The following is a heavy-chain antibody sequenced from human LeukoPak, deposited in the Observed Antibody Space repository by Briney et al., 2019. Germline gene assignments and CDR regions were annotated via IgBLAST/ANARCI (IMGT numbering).Heavy chain of an antibody. CDR2: INHSGST. CDR3: ARQRRGYSGYTKSAYYYYGMDV. CDR1: GGSFSGYY. Sequence: SETLSLTCAVYGGSFSGYYWSWIRQPPGKGLEWIGEINHSGSTNYNPSLKSRVTISVDTSKNQFSLKLSSVTAADTAVYYCARQRRGYSGYTKSAYYYYGMDVWGQGTTVTVSS. J-gene: IGHJ6*02. D-gene: IGHD5-12*01. V-gene: IGHV4-34*01.